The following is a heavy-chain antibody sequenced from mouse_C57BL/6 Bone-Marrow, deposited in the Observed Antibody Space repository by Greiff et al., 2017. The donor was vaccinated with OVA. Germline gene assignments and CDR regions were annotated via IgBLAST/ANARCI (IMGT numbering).Heavy chain of an antibody. D-gene: IGHD1-1*01. V-gene: IGHV1-19*01. Sequence: EVQLQQSGPVLVKPGASVKMSCKASGYTFTDYYMNWVKQSHGKSLEWIGVINPYNGGTSYNQQFKGKATLTVDKASSTAYMELNSLTSEDSAVYYCASLYGSSFYYAMDYWGQGTSVTVSS. CDR3: ASLYGSSFYYAMDY. CDR2: INPYNGGT. J-gene: IGHJ4*01. CDR1: GYTFTDYY.